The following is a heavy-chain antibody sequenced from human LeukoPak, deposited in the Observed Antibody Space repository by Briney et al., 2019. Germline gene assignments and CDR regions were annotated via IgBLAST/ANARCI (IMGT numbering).Heavy chain of an antibody. V-gene: IGHV3-23*01. Sequence: GGSRRPSWPPPGSTFASYSRGWVRKPPGRGLGWVSAIGGSGGSTYYADSVKGRFTISRDNSKNTLYLQMNSLRVEDTAVYFCAKDKDPWKSTAISDFDYWGQGSLVTVSS. J-gene: IGHJ4*02. CDR3: AKDKDPWKSTAISDFDY. CDR2: IGGSGGST. D-gene: IGHD1-1*01. CDR1: GSTFASYS.